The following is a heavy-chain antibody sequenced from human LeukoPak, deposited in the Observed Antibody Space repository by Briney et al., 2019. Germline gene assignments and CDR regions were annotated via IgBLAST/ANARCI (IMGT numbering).Heavy chain of an antibody. Sequence: GGPLRLSCTASGFTFSGAWMTWVRQAPGKGLEWVSSISSSSSYIYYADSVKGRFTISRDNAKNSLYLQMNSLRAEDTAVYYCARGDYYDRAPSFNYWGQGTLVTVSS. CDR2: ISSSSSYI. CDR1: GFTFSGAW. J-gene: IGHJ4*02. D-gene: IGHD3-22*01. V-gene: IGHV3-21*01. CDR3: ARGDYYDRAPSFNY.